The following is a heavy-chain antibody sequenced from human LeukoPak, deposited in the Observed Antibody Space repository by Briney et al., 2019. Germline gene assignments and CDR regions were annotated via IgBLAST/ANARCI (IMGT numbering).Heavy chain of an antibody. CDR3: ARHSAAAYYGSGANLGGGWFDP. CDR1: GYSLTSYW. V-gene: IGHV5-51*01. D-gene: IGHD3-10*01. Sequence: GESLKISCKGSGYSLTSYWIGWVRQMPGKGLEWMGIIYPGDSDTRYSPSFQGQVTISADKSISTAYLQWSSLKASDTAMYYCARHSAAAYYGSGANLGGGWFDPWGQGTLVTVSS. J-gene: IGHJ5*02. CDR2: IYPGDSDT.